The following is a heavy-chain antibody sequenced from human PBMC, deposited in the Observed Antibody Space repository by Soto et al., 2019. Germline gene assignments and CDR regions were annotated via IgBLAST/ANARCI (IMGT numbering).Heavy chain of an antibody. CDR3: AKNPGYYYDSTGYHFDY. CDR1: EFTVSNCA. CDR2: ISYGGGTT. D-gene: IGHD3-22*01. J-gene: IGHJ4*02. Sequence: LKIPSAASEFTVSNCALSWVLQAPGKGLEWVSAISYGGGTTYYADSVKGRFTISRDNSKNTLYLQMNSLRAEDTAVYYCAKNPGYYYDSTGYHFDYWGQGTLVTVSS. V-gene: IGHV3-23*01.